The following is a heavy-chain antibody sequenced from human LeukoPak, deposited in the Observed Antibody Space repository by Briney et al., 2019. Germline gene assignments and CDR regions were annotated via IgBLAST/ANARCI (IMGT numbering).Heavy chain of an antibody. CDR2: ISWNSGSI. Sequence: GGSLRLSCAASGFTFDDYAMHWVRQAPGKGLEWASGISWNSGSIGYADSVKGRFTISRDNAKNSLYLQMNSLRAEDTALYYCAKDILGSFDYWGQGTLVTVSS. CDR3: AKDILGSFDY. V-gene: IGHV3-9*01. CDR1: GFTFDDYA. J-gene: IGHJ4*02. D-gene: IGHD1-26*01.